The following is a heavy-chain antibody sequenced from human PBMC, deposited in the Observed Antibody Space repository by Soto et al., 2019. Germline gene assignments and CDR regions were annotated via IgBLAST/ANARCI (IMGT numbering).Heavy chain of an antibody. CDR3: ARDDYYYYYGMEV. Sequence: GGALRLSCSASGFTFSNYGIHWVRQAPGKGLEWVAIIWYDGSNKYYADSVKGRFTISRDNSKNTVYLQMNSLRAEDTAVYYCARDDYYYYYGMEVWGQGTTVSVSS. CDR2: IWYDGSNK. CDR1: GFTFSNYG. J-gene: IGHJ6*02. V-gene: IGHV3-33*01.